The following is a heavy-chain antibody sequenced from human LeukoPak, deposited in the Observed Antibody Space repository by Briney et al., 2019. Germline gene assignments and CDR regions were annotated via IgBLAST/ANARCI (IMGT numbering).Heavy chain of an antibody. CDR2: IYYSGST. J-gene: IGHJ3*02. D-gene: IGHD5-24*01. CDR3: ARQSPRGDGYNSRGFDAFDI. V-gene: IGHV4-59*08. CDR1: GGSISSYY. Sequence: SETLSLTCTVSGGSISSYYWSWIRQPPGKGLEWIGYIYYSGSTNYNPSLKSRVTISVDTSKNQFSLKLSSVTAADTAVYYCARQSPRGDGYNSRGFDAFDIWGQGTMVTVSS.